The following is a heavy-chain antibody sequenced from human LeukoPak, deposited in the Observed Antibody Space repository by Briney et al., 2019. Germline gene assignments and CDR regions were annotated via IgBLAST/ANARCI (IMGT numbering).Heavy chain of an antibody. CDR2: IYPGDSYT. CDR1: GYSFTSYW. CDR3: ARKEYSSSSDAFDI. Sequence: GESLKISCKGSGYSFTSYWIGWVRQMPGKGLEWGGIIYPGDSYTRYSPSFQGQVTISADKSISTAYLQWSSLKASDTAMYYCARKEYSSSSDAFDIWGQGTMVTVSS. J-gene: IGHJ3*02. D-gene: IGHD6-6*01. V-gene: IGHV5-51*01.